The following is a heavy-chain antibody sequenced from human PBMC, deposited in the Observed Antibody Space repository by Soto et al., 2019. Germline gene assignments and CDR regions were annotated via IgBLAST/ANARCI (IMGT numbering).Heavy chain of an antibody. Sequence: QVQLQESGPGLVKPSQTLSLTCTVSGGSISSGGYYWSWIRQHPGKGLEWIGYIYYSGSTYYNPSLKSRVTISVDTSKNQFSLKLSSVTAADTAVYYCARDTGGYDILTGHPGAFYYGMDVWGQGTTVTVSS. D-gene: IGHD3-9*01. CDR3: ARDTGGYDILTGHPGAFYYGMDV. J-gene: IGHJ6*02. CDR1: GGSISSGGYY. V-gene: IGHV4-31*03. CDR2: IYYSGST.